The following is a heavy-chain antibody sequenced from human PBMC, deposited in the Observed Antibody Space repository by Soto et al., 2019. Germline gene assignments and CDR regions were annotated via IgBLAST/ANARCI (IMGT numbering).Heavy chain of an antibody. CDR2: IIPLYGTI. D-gene: IGHD3-3*01. CDR1: GGTFTSFG. V-gene: IGHV1-69*01. CDR3: ARDGEGRNIDFWSGNWYFDL. J-gene: IGHJ2*01. Sequence: QVQLVQSGAEVKKPGSSVKVSCKASGGTFTSFGIIWVRQAPGQGLEWIGGIIPLYGTITYARRLQGRVTITADEFTSTVHMELSSLTSEDTAVYYCARDGEGRNIDFWSGNWYFDLWGRGTLVTVSS.